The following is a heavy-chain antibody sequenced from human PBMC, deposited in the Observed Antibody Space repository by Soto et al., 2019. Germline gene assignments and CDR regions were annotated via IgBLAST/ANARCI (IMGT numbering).Heavy chain of an antibody. CDR2: IIPIFGTA. V-gene: IGHV1-69*13. CDR1: GGTFSSYA. J-gene: IGHJ4*02. CDR3: ASHYDSSGDYYRGLDY. Sequence: SVKVSCKASGGTFSSYAISWVRQAPGQGLEWMGGIIPIFGTADYAQKFQGRVTITADESTSTAYMELSSLRSEDTAVYYCASHYDSSGDYYRGLDYWGQGTLVTVSS. D-gene: IGHD3-22*01.